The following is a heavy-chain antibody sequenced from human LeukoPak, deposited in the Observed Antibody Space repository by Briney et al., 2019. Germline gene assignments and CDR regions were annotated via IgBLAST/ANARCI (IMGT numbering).Heavy chain of an antibody. CDR2: ITSSSNYL. Sequence: GGSRRLSCAASEFTLIPHNMTWVRQAPGRGLEWVSSITSSSNYLYYADSVKGRFTISRDNAKNSLYLQMTSLRAEDTAVYYCARPSVKYDSSGYQPNPFDYWGQGTLVTVSS. V-gene: IGHV3-21*01. D-gene: IGHD3-22*01. J-gene: IGHJ4*02. CDR1: EFTLIPHN. CDR3: ARPSVKYDSSGYQPNPFDY.